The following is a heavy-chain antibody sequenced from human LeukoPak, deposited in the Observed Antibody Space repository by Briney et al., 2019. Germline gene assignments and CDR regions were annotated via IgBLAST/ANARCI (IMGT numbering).Heavy chain of an antibody. CDR2: IHTSGST. Sequence: SETLSLTCTVSGGSISNNYWSWIRQPAGKGLEWIGRIHTSGSTNYNPSLKSRVTLSVDTSKNQLSLKLTSVTAADTAVYYCARDSRGYYDTSGYFDYWGQGTLVTVSS. J-gene: IGHJ4*02. V-gene: IGHV4-4*07. CDR1: GGSISNNY. D-gene: IGHD3-22*01. CDR3: ARDSRGYYDTSGYFDY.